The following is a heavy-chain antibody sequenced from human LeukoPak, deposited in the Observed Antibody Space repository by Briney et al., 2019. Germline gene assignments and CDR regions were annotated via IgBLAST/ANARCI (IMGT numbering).Heavy chain of an antibody. Sequence: PGGSLRLSCAASGFTFSSYNMNWVRQAPGKGLEWVSSITSGSSYIYYADSVKGRFTISRDNAKNSLYLQMNSLRAEDTAVYYCARDREMATIGDYFDYWGQGTLVTVSS. CDR2: ITSGSSYI. D-gene: IGHD5-24*01. J-gene: IGHJ4*02. CDR3: ARDREMATIGDYFDY. CDR1: GFTFSSYN. V-gene: IGHV3-21*01.